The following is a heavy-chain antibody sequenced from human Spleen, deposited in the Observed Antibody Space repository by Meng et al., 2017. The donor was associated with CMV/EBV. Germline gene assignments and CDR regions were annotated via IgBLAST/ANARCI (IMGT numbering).Heavy chain of an antibody. CDR2: IKQDGSEK. CDR1: GFTFSSYW. V-gene: IGHV3-7*01. D-gene: IGHD2/OR15-2a*01. Sequence: GESLKISCAASGFTFSSYWMSWVRQAPGKGLEWVANIKQDGSEKYYVDSVKGRFTISRDNAKNSLYLQMNSLGAEDTAVYYCARDFLADYYYGMDVWGQGTTVTVSS. J-gene: IGHJ6*02. CDR3: ARDFLADYYYGMDV.